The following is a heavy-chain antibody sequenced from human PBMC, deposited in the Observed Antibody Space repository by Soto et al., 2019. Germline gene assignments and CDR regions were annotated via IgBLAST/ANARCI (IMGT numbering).Heavy chain of an antibody. V-gene: IGHV4-34*01. CDR2: INHSGST. D-gene: IGHD2-15*01. CDR1: GGSFSGYY. CDR3: ARMPLGYCSGGSCRLLDY. Sequence: SETLSLTCAVYGGSFSGYYWSWIRQPPGKGLEWIGEINHSGSTNYNPSLKSRVTVSVDTSKNQFSLKLSSVTAADTAVYYCARMPLGYCSGGSCRLLDYWGQGTLVTVSS. J-gene: IGHJ4*02.